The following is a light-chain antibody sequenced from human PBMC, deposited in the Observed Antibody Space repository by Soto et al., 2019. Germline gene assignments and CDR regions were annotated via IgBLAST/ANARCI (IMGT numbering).Light chain of an antibody. CDR1: QSVSSSY. CDR3: QQYNNWPET. V-gene: IGKV3-15*01. J-gene: IGKJ1*01. Sequence: IILPQSPGSLSLSPGERATLSCRASQSVSSSYLAWYQQKPGQAPRLLIYGASTRATGIPARFSGSGSGTEFTLTISSLQSEDFAVYYCQQYNNWPETFGQGTKVDI. CDR2: GAS.